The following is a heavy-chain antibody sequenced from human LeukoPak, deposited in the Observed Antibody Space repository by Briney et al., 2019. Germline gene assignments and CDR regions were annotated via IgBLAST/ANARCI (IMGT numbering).Heavy chain of an antibody. V-gene: IGHV3-48*03. Sequence: GGSLRLSCAASGFTFNSYEMNWVRQAPGKGLEWVSYISSSGSTIYYADSVKGRFTISRDNSKNTLYLQMNSLRAEDTALYYCARAPFYYDSSGYPYFDGWGQGTLVTVSS. CDR2: ISSSGSTI. CDR1: GFTFNSYE. D-gene: IGHD3-22*01. CDR3: ARAPFYYDSSGYPYFDG. J-gene: IGHJ4*02.